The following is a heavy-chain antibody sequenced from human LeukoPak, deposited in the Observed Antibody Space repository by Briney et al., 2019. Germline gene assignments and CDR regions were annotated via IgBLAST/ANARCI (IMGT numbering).Heavy chain of an antibody. Sequence: GGSLRLSCAASGFTFSYYGMSWVRQAPGKGLEWVSAISGSGGSTYYAGSVKGRFTISRDNSKNTLYLQMNSLRAEDTAVYYCAKDRSWNDILTGYYIYDFDYWGQGTLVTVSS. CDR2: ISGSGGST. V-gene: IGHV3-23*01. CDR1: GFTFSYYG. D-gene: IGHD3-9*01. CDR3: AKDRSWNDILTGYYIYDFDY. J-gene: IGHJ4*02.